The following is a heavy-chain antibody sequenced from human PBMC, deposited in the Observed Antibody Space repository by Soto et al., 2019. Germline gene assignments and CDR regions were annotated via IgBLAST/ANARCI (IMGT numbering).Heavy chain of an antibody. Sequence: EVQVLESGGGLVQPGGSLRLSCGASGFTFASYAMSWFRQAPGKGLELVSGISGSGGTTYYADSVKGRFTISRDNSKNTLSLPMNSLRAEDTAIFYCAKRRGGSGSYYDYWGQGTLVTVSS. J-gene: IGHJ4*02. V-gene: IGHV3-23*01. CDR3: AKRRGGSGSYYDY. CDR1: GFTFASYA. CDR2: ISGSGGTT. D-gene: IGHD3-10*01.